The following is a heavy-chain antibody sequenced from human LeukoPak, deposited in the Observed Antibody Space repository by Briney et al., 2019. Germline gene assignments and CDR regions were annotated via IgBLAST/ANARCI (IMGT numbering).Heavy chain of an antibody. CDR1: GFTFSDYY. CDR2: ISGSGSSV. J-gene: IGHJ4*02. CDR3: ARRVLVYYDSSDYDY. D-gene: IGHD3-22*01. Sequence: GGSLRLSCTASGFTFSDYYMSWIRQTPGKGLEWVSYISGSGSSVYYADSLKGRFTISRDNAKNSLYLQMNSLRAEDTAVYYCARRVLVYYDSSDYDYWGQGTLVTVSS. V-gene: IGHV3-11*04.